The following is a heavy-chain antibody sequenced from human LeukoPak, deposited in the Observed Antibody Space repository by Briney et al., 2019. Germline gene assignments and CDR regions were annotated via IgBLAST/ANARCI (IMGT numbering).Heavy chain of an antibody. J-gene: IGHJ4*02. CDR2: ISYDGSNK. CDR3: ARDPGYGDYGMVYYFDY. CDR1: GFTFSSYA. Sequence: GGSLRLSCAASGFTFSSYAMHWVRQAPGKGLEWVAVISYDGSNKYYADSVKGRFTISRDNSKNSLYMQMNSLRAEDTAVYYCARDPGYGDYGMVYYFDYWGQGTLVTVSS. V-gene: IGHV3-30*04. D-gene: IGHD4-17*01.